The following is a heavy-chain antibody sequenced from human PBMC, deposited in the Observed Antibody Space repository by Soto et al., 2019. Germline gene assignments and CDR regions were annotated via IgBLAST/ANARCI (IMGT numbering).Heavy chain of an antibody. CDR3: ARRDNYYYYGMDI. J-gene: IGHJ6*02. CDR1: GGSISSSSYY. CDR2: IYYSGST. Sequence: SETLSLTCTVSGGSISSSSYYWGWIRQPPGKGLEWIGSIYYSGSTYYNPSLKSRVTISVDTSKNQFSLKLSSVTAADTAVYYCARRDNYYYYGMDIWGQGTTVTVSS. V-gene: IGHV4-39*01.